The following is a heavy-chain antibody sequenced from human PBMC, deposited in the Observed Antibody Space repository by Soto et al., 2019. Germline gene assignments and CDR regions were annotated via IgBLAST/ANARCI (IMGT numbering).Heavy chain of an antibody. V-gene: IGHV4-4*07. CDR3: ARESGENWTYVAH. J-gene: IGHJ1*01. CDR2: ITVNGIT. D-gene: IGHD1-7*01. Sequence: QVQQLESGPGLVKPWDALSLTCTVSGACVSDFSWSWIRQPAGKGLEWIGGITVNGITQYTPSFRSRVTISIDTSRNQFSLNLQSATAADTALYYCARESGENWTYVAHWGQGTLVTVSS. CDR1: GACVSDFS.